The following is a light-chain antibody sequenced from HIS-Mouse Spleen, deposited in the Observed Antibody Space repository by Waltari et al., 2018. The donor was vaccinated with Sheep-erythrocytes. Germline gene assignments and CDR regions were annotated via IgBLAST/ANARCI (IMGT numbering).Light chain of an antibody. V-gene: IGKV1-39*01. CDR1: PSISRY. Sequence: DIQMTQSPSSLSASVGDRVTITCRASPSISRYLNWSQQKPGKAPKLRIYAASSLQSGVRSRFSGRGSGTDFTLTISSLQPEDFATYYCQQSYSTPQFTFGPGTKVDIK. CDR3: QQSYSTPQFT. J-gene: IGKJ3*01. CDR2: AAS.